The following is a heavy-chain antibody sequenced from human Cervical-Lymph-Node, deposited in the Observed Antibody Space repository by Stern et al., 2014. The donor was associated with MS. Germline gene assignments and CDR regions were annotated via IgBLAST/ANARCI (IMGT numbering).Heavy chain of an antibody. J-gene: IGHJ6*02. CDR3: ARDQWGSSSGVDV. D-gene: IGHD6-6*01. V-gene: IGHV3-33*01. Sequence: MQLVESGGGVVQPGRSLRISCAAAGFTFSSYGMHWVRQAPGKGLEWVAVIWYDGSNKYYADSVKGRFTISRDNSKNTLYLQMNSLRAEDTAVYYCARDQWGSSSGVDVWGQGTTVTVSS. CDR2: IWYDGSNK. CDR1: GFTFSSYG.